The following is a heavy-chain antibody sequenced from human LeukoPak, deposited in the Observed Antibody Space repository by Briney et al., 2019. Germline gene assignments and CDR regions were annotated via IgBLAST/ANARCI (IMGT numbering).Heavy chain of an antibody. Sequence: PGGSLRLSCAASGFTFSSYSMNWVRQAPGKGLEWVSYISSSSSSTIYYADSVKGRFTISRDNAKNSLYLQMNSLRAEDTAVYYCAPLGLIAVAGTPFDYWGQGTLVTVSS. J-gene: IGHJ4*02. D-gene: IGHD6-19*01. V-gene: IGHV3-48*04. CDR1: GFTFSSYS. CDR2: ISSSSSSTI. CDR3: APLGLIAVAGTPFDY.